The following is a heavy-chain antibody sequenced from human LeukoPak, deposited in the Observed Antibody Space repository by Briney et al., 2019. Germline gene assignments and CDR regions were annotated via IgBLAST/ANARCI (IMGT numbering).Heavy chain of an antibody. D-gene: IGHD1-1*01. CDR1: GYTFTSYG. J-gene: IGHJ6*03. V-gene: IGHV1-18*01. Sequence: ASVKVSCKASGYTFTSYGISWVRQAPGQGLEWMGWISAYNGNTNYAQKLQGRVTMTTDTSTSTAYMELRSLRSDDTAVYYCARAREEGPWKGVWAIPTYYYYYMDVWGKGTTVTVSS. CDR3: ARAREEGPWKGVWAIPTYYYYYMDV. CDR2: ISAYNGNT.